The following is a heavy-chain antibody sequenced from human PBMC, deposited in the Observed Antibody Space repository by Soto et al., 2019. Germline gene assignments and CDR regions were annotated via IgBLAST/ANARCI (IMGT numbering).Heavy chain of an antibody. V-gene: IGHV1-3*01. CDR2: INAGNGNT. Sequence: ASVKVSCKASGYTFTSYAMHWVRQAPGQRLEWMGWINAGNGNTKYSQKFQGRVTITRDTSASTAYMELSSLRSEDTAVYYCARDTVAGHYYYGMDVWGQGTTVTVS. D-gene: IGHD6-19*01. CDR3: ARDTVAGHYYYGMDV. J-gene: IGHJ6*02. CDR1: GYTFTSYA.